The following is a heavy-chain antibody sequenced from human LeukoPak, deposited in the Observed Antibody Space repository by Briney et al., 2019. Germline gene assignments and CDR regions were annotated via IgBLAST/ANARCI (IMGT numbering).Heavy chain of an antibody. CDR1: GFTFSSYG. CDR2: ISGSGGST. D-gene: IGHD4-23*01. V-gene: IGHV3-23*01. Sequence: GGSLRLSCAASGFTFSSYGMSWVRQAPGKGLEWVSAISGSGGSTYYADSVKGRFTISRDNAKNSLYLQMNSLRAEDTAVYYCAGKLGGYFDYWGQGTLVTVSS. J-gene: IGHJ4*02. CDR3: AGKLGGYFDY.